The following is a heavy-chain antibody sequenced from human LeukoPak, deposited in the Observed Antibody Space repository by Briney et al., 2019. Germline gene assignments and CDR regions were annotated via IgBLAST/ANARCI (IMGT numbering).Heavy chain of an antibody. V-gene: IGHV3-49*04. CDR2: IRSQAYSGTT. Sequence: GGSLRLSCTASGFTFGYHAINWVRQAPGRGLEWVGFIRSQAYSGTTEYATSVKDRFTISRDDSKSIAYLQMNSLKTEDTAVYYCTREIVSISQPYYFDYWGQGTLVTVSS. J-gene: IGHJ4*02. CDR1: GFTFGYHA. CDR3: TREIVSISQPYYFDY. D-gene: IGHD2-2*01.